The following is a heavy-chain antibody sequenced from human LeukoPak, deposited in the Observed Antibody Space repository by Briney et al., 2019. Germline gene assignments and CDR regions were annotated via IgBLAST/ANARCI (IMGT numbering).Heavy chain of an antibody. Sequence: PSETLSLTCTVSGYSISSGYYWGWIRQPPGKGLEWIGSIYHSGSTYYNPSLKGRVTISVDTSKNQFSLKLSSVTAADTAVYYCARRSSSGWSDNWFDPWGQGTLVTVSS. J-gene: IGHJ5*02. CDR2: IYHSGST. D-gene: IGHD6-19*01. CDR1: GYSISSGYY. CDR3: ARRSSSGWSDNWFDP. V-gene: IGHV4-38-2*02.